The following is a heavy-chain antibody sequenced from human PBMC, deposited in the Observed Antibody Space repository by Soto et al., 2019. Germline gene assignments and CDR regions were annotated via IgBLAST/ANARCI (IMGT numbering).Heavy chain of an antibody. CDR2: IYYSGST. D-gene: IGHD6-19*01. CDR3: ASYSIAVGYFDY. CDR1: GGSISSSSYY. V-gene: IGHV4-39*01. Sequence: PSETLSLTCTVSGGSISSSSYYWGWIRQPPGKGLEWIGSIYYSGSTYYNPSLKSRVTISVDTSKNQFSLKLSSVTAADTAVYYCASYSIAVGYFDYWGQGTLVTVSS. J-gene: IGHJ4*02.